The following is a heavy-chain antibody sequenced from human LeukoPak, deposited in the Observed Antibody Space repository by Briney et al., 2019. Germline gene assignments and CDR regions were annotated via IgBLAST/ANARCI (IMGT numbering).Heavy chain of an antibody. V-gene: IGHV4-31*03. J-gene: IGHJ5*02. Sequence: SQTLSLTCTVSGGSISSGGYYWSWIRQHPGKGLEWIGYIYYSGSTYYNPSLKSRVTITVDTSKNQFSLKLSSVTAADTAVYYCARGPPLIVVVPAAGFDPWGQGALVTVSS. CDR3: ARGPPLIVVVPAAGFDP. CDR2: IYYSGST. D-gene: IGHD2-2*01. CDR1: GGSISSGGYY.